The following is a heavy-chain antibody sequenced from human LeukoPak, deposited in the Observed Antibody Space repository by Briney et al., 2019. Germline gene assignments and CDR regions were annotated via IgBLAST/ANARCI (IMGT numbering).Heavy chain of an antibody. Sequence: PLETLCLTCTVSGGSISSSSFYWGWIRQPPGKGLEWIGSIYYSGSTYYNPSLKSRVTISVDTSKNEFSLRLSSVSAADTAVYYCAHFRGGAFDFWGRGTMVTVSS. D-gene: IGHD3-16*01. CDR1: GGSISSSSFY. V-gene: IGHV4-39*01. CDR2: IYYSGST. CDR3: AHFRGGAFDF. J-gene: IGHJ3*01.